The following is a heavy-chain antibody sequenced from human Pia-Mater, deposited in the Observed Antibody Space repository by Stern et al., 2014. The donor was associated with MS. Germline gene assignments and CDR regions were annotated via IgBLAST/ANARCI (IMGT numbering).Heavy chain of an antibody. CDR3: TKAWDS. V-gene: IGHV1-8*01. CDR2: MNPDSGDT. CDR1: GYTFTSAD. J-gene: IGHJ5*01. Sequence: QVQLVQSGAEVRKPGASVKVSCKASGYTFTSADINWVRQAPGQGLEWMGWMNPDSGDTGFAQKFQGRVTMTRDTSITTAFMELTNLRSDDTAVYYYTKAWDSWGPGTLIIVSS.